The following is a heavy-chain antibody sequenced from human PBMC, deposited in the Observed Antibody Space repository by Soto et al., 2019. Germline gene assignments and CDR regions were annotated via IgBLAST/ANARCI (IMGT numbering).Heavy chain of an antibody. CDR2: ISWSSRAT. V-gene: IGHV3-9*01. CDR3: AKDMDSRSGAYYHYGMDV. J-gene: IGHJ6*02. D-gene: IGHD2-15*01. CDR1: GFTFDDYA. Sequence: GGSLRLSCAASGFTFDDYAMHWVRQAPGKGLEWVSGISWSSRATDYADSVKGRFSISRDNAKNSLYLQMNSLRPEDTALYFCAKDMDSRSGAYYHYGMDVWGRGTTVTVSS.